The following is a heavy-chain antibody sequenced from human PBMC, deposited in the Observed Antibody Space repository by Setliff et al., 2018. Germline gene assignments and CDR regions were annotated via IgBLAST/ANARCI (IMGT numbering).Heavy chain of an antibody. D-gene: IGHD3-22*01. CDR1: ANTLSTSYY. CDR2: IYKGGSI. CDR3: AREGDTSGYYYGGGFDY. V-gene: IGHV4-28*03. J-gene: IGHJ4*02. Sequence: PSETLSLTCAVSANTLSTSYYWGWVRQPPGKGLEWIGDIYKGGSIYYNPSLRSRVSMSLDTSKRQVSLKLSSVTTADTALYYCAREGDTSGYYYGGGFDYWGQGIPVTVS.